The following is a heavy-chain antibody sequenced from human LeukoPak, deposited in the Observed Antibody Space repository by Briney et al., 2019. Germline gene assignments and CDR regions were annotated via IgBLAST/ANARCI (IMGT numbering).Heavy chain of an antibody. CDR2: LYYSGYT. Sequence: KASETLSLTCTVSGGSISSNSFYWGGIRQPPGKGLEWIGSLYYSGYTYYNPSLKSRVTISVDTSKNQFSLKLSSVTAADTAVYYCARVSSPDYVAVANGKIDYWGQGTLVTVSS. V-gene: IGHV4-39*01. CDR3: ARVSSPDYVAVANGKIDY. CDR1: GGSISSNSFY. J-gene: IGHJ4*02. D-gene: IGHD6-19*01.